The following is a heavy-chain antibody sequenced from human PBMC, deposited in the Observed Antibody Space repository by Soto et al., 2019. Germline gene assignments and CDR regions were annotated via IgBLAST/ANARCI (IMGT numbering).Heavy chain of an antibody. D-gene: IGHD2-2*01. V-gene: IGHV1-18*01. CDR2: ISAYNGNT. CDR1: CYTFTSYG. Sequence: GSSVKVSCKASCYTFTSYGIDWVRPAPGQGLEWMGWISAYNGNTNYAQKLQGRVTMTTDTSTSTAYMELRSLRSDDTAVYYCARLYCISTSCYLGMDVWGQGTTVTVTS. CDR3: ARLYCISTSCYLGMDV. J-gene: IGHJ6*02.